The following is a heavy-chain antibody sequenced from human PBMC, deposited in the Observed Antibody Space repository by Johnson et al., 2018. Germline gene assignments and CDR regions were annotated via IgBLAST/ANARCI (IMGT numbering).Heavy chain of an antibody. D-gene: IGHD3-10*01. CDR1: GFTFSSYW. CDR2: INSDGSST. J-gene: IGHJ6*03. V-gene: IGHV3-74*01. Sequence: VQLQESGGGLVQPGGSLRLSCAASGFTFSSYWVHWVRQAPGKGLVWVSRINSDGSSTSYADSVKGRFTISRDNAKNTLYLQMNSLGAEDTAVYYCARDQRVRGRKGAGSGSYYNIYYYYYKDVWGKGTTVTVSS. CDR3: ARDQRVRGRKGAGSGSYYNIYYYYYKDV.